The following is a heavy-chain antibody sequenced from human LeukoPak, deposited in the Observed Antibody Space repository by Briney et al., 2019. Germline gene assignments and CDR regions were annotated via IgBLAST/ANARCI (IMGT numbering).Heavy chain of an antibody. J-gene: IGHJ4*02. CDR3: AKGSRSSRPYYFDF. D-gene: IGHD3-10*01. CDR2: ITGSGGDT. V-gene: IGHV3-23*01. Sequence: GGSLRLSCAASGFSFNNYAMSWVRQVPGKGLEGVSAITGSGGDTSHADPVKGRFTSSRDNSRNTLYLQLNSLKGECSAMYHCAKGSRSSRPYYFDFWGQGTLVTVSS. CDR1: GFSFNNYA.